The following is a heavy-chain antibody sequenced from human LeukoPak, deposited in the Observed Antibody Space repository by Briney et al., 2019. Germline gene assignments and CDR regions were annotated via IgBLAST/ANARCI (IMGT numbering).Heavy chain of an antibody. CDR3: ARRCWGKLYDRSGSTRCYFDY. CDR1: GFTFSSYS. Sequence: GGSLRLSCAASGFTFSSYSMSWVRQAPGKGLEWVWSISSSSSYIYNADSVKGRFTISRDNATTSLFLQMNSLRAEDTAVYYSARRCWGKLYDRSGSTRCYFDYWGQGTLVTVSS. V-gene: IGHV3-21*01. J-gene: IGHJ4*02. CDR2: ISSSSSYI. D-gene: IGHD3-22*01.